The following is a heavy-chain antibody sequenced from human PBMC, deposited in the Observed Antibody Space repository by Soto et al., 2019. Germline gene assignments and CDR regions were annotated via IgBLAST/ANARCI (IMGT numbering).Heavy chain of an antibody. J-gene: IGHJ3*02. V-gene: IGHV1-18*01. CDR2: INAYNGNT. Sequence: ASVKVSCKASGYTFTSYGISWVRQAPGQGLEWMGWINAYNGNTKYAQKLQGRVTITRDTSASTAYMELSSLRSEDTAVYYCATSLGTTVTTWGEGDAFDIWGQGTMVTVSS. CDR1: GYTFTSYG. CDR3: ATSLGTTVTTWGEGDAFDI. D-gene: IGHD4-17*01.